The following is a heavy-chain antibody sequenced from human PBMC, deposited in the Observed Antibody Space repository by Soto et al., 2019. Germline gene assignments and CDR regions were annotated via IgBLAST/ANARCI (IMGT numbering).Heavy chain of an antibody. CDR3: ARGGRGSDY. D-gene: IGHD3-10*01. V-gene: IGHV3-74*01. CDR2: INIDGSTT. J-gene: IGHJ4*02. CDR1: GFTFSSYW. Sequence: VQLVESGGGLVQPGVSLRLSCAASGFTFSSYWMHRVRQAPGKGLVWVSHINIDGSTTNYAGSVKGRFTISRDNAKNTLYLQMNSLRDEDTAVYYCARGGRGSDYWGQGTLVTVSS.